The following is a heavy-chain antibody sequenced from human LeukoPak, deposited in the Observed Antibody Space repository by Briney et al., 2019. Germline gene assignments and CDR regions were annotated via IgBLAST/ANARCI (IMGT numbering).Heavy chain of an antibody. D-gene: IGHD6-13*01. Sequence: GGSLRLSCAASGFTASSKYMIRVRQAPGKGLEWVSVIYSGGSTYYADSVKGRFTISRDNSKNTLYLQMNSLRAEDTAVYYCARDASAAGYFDYWGQGTLVTVSS. CDR1: GFTASSKY. V-gene: IGHV3-53*01. CDR2: IYSGGST. J-gene: IGHJ4*02. CDR3: ARDASAAGYFDY.